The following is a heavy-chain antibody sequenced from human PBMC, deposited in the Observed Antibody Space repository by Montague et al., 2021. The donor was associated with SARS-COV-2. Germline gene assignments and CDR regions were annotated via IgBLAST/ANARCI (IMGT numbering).Heavy chain of an antibody. CDR2: ISYIGST. CDR3: ARQGSDYCSSTSCYGADHPFDV. Sequence: SETLSITCTVSGGTISSYYYSWIRQPPGKALEWIGNISYIGSTNYNPFLKSRVTVSIGRSKNQFSLKLSSVTAADSAVYYCARQGSDYCSSTSCYGADHPFDVWGQGTIVTVSS. D-gene: IGHD2-2*01. CDR1: GGTISSYY. J-gene: IGHJ3*01. V-gene: IGHV4-59*01.